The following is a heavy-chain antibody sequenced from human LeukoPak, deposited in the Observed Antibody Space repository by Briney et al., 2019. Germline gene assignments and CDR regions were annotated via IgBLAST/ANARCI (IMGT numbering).Heavy chain of an antibody. CDR2: INPNSGGT. J-gene: IGHJ4*02. Sequence: ASVKVSCKASGYTFTGYYMHWVRQAPGQGLEWMGRINPNSGGTNYAQKFQGRVTITTDESTSTAYMELSSLRSEDTAVYYCARDGLGYSYGYLDYWGQGTLVTVSS. V-gene: IGHV1-2*06. D-gene: IGHD5-18*01. CDR3: ARDGLGYSYGYLDY. CDR1: GYTFTGYY.